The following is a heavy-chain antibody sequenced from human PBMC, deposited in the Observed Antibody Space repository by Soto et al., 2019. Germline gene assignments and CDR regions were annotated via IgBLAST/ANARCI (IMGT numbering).Heavy chain of an antibody. J-gene: IGHJ6*02. CDR2: IYPGDSDT. CDR1: GYSFTSYW. V-gene: IGHV5-51*01. D-gene: IGHD3-10*01. CDR3: ARHGRITMVRGGSMVYGMDV. Sequence: GESLKISCKGSGYSFTSYWIGWVRQMPGKGLEWMGIIYPGDSDTRYSPSFQGQVTISADNSISTAYLQWSSLKASDIAMYYCARHGRITMVRGGSMVYGMDVWGQGTTVTVSS.